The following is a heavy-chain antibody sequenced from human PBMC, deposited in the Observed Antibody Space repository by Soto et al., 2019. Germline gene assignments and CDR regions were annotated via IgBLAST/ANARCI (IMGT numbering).Heavy chain of an antibody. CDR2: IYHSGST. CDR1: GGSISSSNW. D-gene: IGHD6-19*01. CDR3: ARDWAYLGAVAGTRGWFDP. J-gene: IGHJ5*02. Sequence: SETLSLTCAVSGGSISSSNWWSWVRQPPGKGLEWIGEIYHSGSTNYNPSLKSRVTISVDKSKNQFSLKLSSVTAADTAVYYCARDWAYLGAVAGTRGWFDPWGQGTLVTVSS. V-gene: IGHV4-4*02.